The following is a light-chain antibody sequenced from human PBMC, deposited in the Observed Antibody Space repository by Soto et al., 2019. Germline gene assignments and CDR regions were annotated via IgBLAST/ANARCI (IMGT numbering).Light chain of an antibody. V-gene: IGKV3-15*01. CDR2: GAS. Sequence: EIVMTQSPATLSVSPGEGATLSCRASQSISSNLAWYQQRPGQAPRLLIYGASTRAIGIPARVSGSGSGTEFTLTISSLQSEDFATYYCQQYNNWPLAFGGGTKVEIK. J-gene: IGKJ4*01. CDR1: QSISSN. CDR3: QQYNNWPLA.